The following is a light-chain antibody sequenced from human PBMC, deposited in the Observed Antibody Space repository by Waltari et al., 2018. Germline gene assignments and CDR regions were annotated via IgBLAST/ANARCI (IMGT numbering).Light chain of an antibody. Sequence: DIQMTQSPSTLSASVGDRVTITCRASQGISSWLAWYQQKPGKAPKLLFYDASSLESGVPTRFSGSGSGTEFTLTISSLQPDDFATYYCQQYNTYSETFGQGTKVEIK. CDR2: DAS. CDR1: QGISSW. CDR3: QQYNTYSET. J-gene: IGKJ1*01. V-gene: IGKV1-5*01.